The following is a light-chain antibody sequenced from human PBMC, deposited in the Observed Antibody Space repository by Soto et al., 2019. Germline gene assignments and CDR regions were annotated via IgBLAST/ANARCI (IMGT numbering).Light chain of an antibody. CDR3: SSYTSKSSLI. V-gene: IGLV2-14*01. J-gene: IGLJ2*01. CDR2: EVR. Sequence: QSALTQPASVSGSPGQSIPISCAGTLRDVGAYNLVSWYQQHPGRAPQLIIYEVRNRPSGISFRFSGSKSGNTASLTISGLQAEDEADYYCSSYTSKSSLIFGGGTKLTVL. CDR1: LRDVGAYNL.